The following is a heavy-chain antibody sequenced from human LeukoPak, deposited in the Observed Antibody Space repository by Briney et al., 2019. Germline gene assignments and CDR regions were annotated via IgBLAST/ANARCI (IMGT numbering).Heavy chain of an antibody. J-gene: IGHJ5*02. D-gene: IGHD2-15*01. Sequence: SETLSLTCTVSGGSISSGGYYWSWIRQHPGKGLEWIGYIYYSGSTYYNPSLKSRVTISVDTSKNQFSLKLSSVTAADTAVYYCARTCSGGSCYSGGGFDPWGQGTLVTVSS. CDR3: ARTCSGGSCYSGGGFDP. V-gene: IGHV4-31*03. CDR1: GGSISSGGYY. CDR2: IYYSGST.